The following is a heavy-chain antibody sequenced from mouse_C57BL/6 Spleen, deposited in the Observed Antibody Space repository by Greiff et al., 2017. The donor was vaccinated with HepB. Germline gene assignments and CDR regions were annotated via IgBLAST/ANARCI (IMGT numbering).Heavy chain of an antibody. Sequence: QVQLQQPGTELVKPGASVKLSCKASGYTFTSYWMHWVKQRPGQGLEWIGNINPSNGGTNYNEKFKSKATLTVDKSSSTAYMQLSSPTAEDSAVYYCASGRRDGYYGFAYWGQGTLVTVAA. CDR1: GYTFTSYW. CDR2: INPSNGGT. CDR3: ASGRRDGYYGFAY. V-gene: IGHV1-53*01. D-gene: IGHD2-3*01. J-gene: IGHJ3*01.